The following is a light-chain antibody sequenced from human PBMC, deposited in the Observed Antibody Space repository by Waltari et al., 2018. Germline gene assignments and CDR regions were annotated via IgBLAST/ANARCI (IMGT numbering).Light chain of an antibody. CDR1: QGISNA. CDR2: AAS. Sequence: DIQLTQSQSSLSASVGDRVTTTCRASQGISNALAWYQQKPGKAPKLLLYAASRLESGVPSRFSGSGSGTDYTLTISSLQPEDFASYYCQQYYSIALNFGGGTKVEIK. V-gene: IGKV1-NL1*01. CDR3: QQYYSIALN. J-gene: IGKJ4*01.